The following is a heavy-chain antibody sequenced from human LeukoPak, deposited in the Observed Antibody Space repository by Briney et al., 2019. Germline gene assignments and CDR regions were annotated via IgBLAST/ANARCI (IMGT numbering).Heavy chain of an antibody. CDR1: GYTFTGYY. D-gene: IGHD5-24*01. J-gene: IGHJ4*02. Sequence: ASVKVSCKASGYTFTGYYLHWVRQAPGQGLEWVGGINSNNGDTHYAQNFQGRGTMTRDTSISTAYMELSRLGSDDTAVYYCARDGDGYNLDWGQGTLVTVSS. CDR3: ARDGDGYNLD. V-gene: IGHV1-2*02. CDR2: INSNNGDT.